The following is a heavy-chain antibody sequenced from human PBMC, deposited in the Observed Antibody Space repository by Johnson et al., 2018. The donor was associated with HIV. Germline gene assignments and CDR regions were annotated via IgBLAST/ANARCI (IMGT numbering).Heavy chain of an antibody. CDR1: KFTFSSYP. D-gene: IGHD6-13*01. CDR2: INSDGSST. J-gene: IGHJ3*02. V-gene: IGHV3-74*02. Sequence: VQLVESGGGMVQPGGSLRLSCAASKFTFSSYPMHWVRQATGKGLEWVSRINSDGSSTSYADSVKGRFTISRDNAKNTLYLQMNSLRAEDTAVYYCARGGTDSRSWSDAFHIWGQGTMVTVFS. CDR3: ARGGTDSRSWSDAFHI.